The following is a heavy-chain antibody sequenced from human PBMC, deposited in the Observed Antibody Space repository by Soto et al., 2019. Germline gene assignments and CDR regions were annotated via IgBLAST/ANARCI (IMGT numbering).Heavy chain of an antibody. CDR2: ISFYNGHT. V-gene: IGHV1-18*01. CDR1: GDTVTKYG. D-gene: IGHD6-19*01. CDR3: ARATSIAVAGKET. J-gene: IGHJ4*02. Sequence: QVQLVQSGGEVKKPGASVKVSCKASGDTVTKYGISWVRQAPGQGLEWLGWISFYNGHTNYALKFQDRITFTTDTSTSTASRELRSLTSDDTAVYYCARATSIAVAGKETWGQGTLVTGSS.